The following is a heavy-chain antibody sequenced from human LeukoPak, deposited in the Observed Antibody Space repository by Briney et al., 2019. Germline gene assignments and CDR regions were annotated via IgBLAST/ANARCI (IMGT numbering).Heavy chain of an antibody. CDR3: AKDGVAGKIMYYFDY. J-gene: IGHJ4*02. CDR2: ITWNSDSI. D-gene: IGHD6-19*01. CDR1: GFTFDDYA. V-gene: IGHV3-9*01. Sequence: GGSLRLSCAASGFTFDDYAMHWVRQAPGKGLEWVSGITWNSDSIDYADSVKGRFTISRDNSKNTLYLQMNSLRAEDTAVYYCAKDGVAGKIMYYFDYWGQGTLVTVSS.